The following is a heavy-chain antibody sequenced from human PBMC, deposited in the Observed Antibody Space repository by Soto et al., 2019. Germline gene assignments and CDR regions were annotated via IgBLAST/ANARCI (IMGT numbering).Heavy chain of an antibody. CDR3: ARADPDASVGF. Sequence: SETLSLTCTVSGRSMSSHYWTWLRQPPGKGLEWIGYISYSGSSYYNPSLKSRVTISADTSRNQFSLRLTSVIAADTAVYFCARADPDASVGFWGQGTLVTVSS. CDR1: GRSMSSHY. D-gene: IGHD3-16*01. J-gene: IGHJ4*02. V-gene: IGHV4-59*11. CDR2: ISYSGSS.